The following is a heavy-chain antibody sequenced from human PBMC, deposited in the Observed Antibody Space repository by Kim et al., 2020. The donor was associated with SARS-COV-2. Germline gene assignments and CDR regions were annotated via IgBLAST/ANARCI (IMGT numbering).Heavy chain of an antibody. Sequence: GGSLRLSCAASGFTFSSYWMSWVRQAPGKGLEWVANIKQDGSEKYYVDSVKGRFTISRDNAKNSLYLQMNSLRAEDTAVYYCARASPLGYCSSTSCQTPTEVNYYYGMDVWGQGTTVTVSS. CDR2: IKQDGSEK. CDR3: ARASPLGYCSSTSCQTPTEVNYYYGMDV. CDR1: GFTFSSYW. V-gene: IGHV3-7*03. D-gene: IGHD2-2*01. J-gene: IGHJ6*02.